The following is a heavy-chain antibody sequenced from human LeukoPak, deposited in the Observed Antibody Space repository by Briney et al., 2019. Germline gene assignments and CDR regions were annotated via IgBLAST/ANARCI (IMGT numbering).Heavy chain of an antibody. Sequence: GESLRLSCAAAGFTSSSYAMSWVRQAPGKGLEWVSAISGSGDSTYYADSVKGRFTISRDNSKNTLYLEMNSLRVEDTAVYYCAKGRYGSGSYSIDYSGQGTLVTVSS. CDR2: ISGSGDST. D-gene: IGHD3-10*01. CDR3: AKGRYGSGSYSIDY. J-gene: IGHJ4*02. V-gene: IGHV3-23*01. CDR1: GFTSSSYA.